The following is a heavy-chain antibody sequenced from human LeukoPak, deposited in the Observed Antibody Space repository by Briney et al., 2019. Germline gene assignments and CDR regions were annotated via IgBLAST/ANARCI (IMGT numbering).Heavy chain of an antibody. CDR1: GGTFTSYD. J-gene: IGHJ5*02. D-gene: IGHD3-22*01. CDR2: MNPNCGNT. Sequence: ASVKVSCKASGGTFTSYDINWVRQAPGQGLEWMGWMNPNCGNTSYAQTFQGRGTMTRNASISTAYMELSSLRSEATAVYYCARGRGITIIVVVSNNWFDPWGQGTLVTVSS. CDR3: ARGRGITIIVVVSNNWFDP. V-gene: IGHV1-8*01.